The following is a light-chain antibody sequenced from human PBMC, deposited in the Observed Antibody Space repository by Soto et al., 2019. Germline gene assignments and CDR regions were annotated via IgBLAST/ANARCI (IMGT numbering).Light chain of an antibody. J-gene: IGKJ3*01. V-gene: IGKV3-11*01. CDR1: QSVSRN. CDR2: DAS. Sequence: EIVLTQSPAILSLSPGERATFSCRASQSVSRNLDWYQHKPGQTPMLLIYDASNMATGIRVRFSGSGSGPDFTLTISSLEPEDVAVYYWQQRSHGLSFGPGTKVDIK. CDR3: QQRSHGLS.